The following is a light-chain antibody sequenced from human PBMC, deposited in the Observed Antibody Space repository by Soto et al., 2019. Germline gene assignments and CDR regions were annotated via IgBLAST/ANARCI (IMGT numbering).Light chain of an antibody. CDR1: QGIVTW. Sequence: DIQMTQSPSSVSASIGDRVTITCRASQGIVTWLVWYQQKPGKPPKFLMSAASSWQSGVPSRFSSSRSGTDFTLTISSLQPEDFGTYYCQQADGIPLTFGGGTKVEVK. V-gene: IGKV1-12*01. J-gene: IGKJ4*01. CDR2: AAS. CDR3: QQADGIPLT.